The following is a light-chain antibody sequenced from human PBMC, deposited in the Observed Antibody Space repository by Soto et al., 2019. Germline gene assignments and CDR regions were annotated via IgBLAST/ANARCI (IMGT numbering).Light chain of an antibody. Sequence: QAVVTQEPSLTVSPGGTVTLTCGSSTGAVTSGHYPYWFQQKPGQAPRTLIYDTSNKHSWTPARFSGSLLGGKAALTLSGAQPEDEAEYYCLLSYGGARWGVFGGGTKLTVL. J-gene: IGLJ2*01. CDR1: TGAVTSGHY. V-gene: IGLV7-46*01. CDR3: LLSYGGARWGV. CDR2: DTS.